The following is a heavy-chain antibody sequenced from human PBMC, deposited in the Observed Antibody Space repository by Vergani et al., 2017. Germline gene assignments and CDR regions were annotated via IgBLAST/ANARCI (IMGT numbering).Heavy chain of an antibody. CDR3: ARHLISVDWFDP. V-gene: IGHV1-18*01. Sequence: VQLVQSGAEVKKPGESLRISCKGSGYSFTSYGISWVRQAPGQGLEWMGWISAYNGNTNYAQKPQGRVTMTTDTSTSTAYMELRSLRSDDTAVYYCARHLISVDWFDPWGQGTLVTVSS. CDR2: ISAYNGNT. CDR1: GYSFTSYG. J-gene: IGHJ5*02. D-gene: IGHD3-16*01.